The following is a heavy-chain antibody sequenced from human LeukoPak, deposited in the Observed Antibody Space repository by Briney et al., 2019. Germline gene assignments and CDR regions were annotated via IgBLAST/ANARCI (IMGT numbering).Heavy chain of an antibody. J-gene: IGHJ4*02. Sequence: ASVKVSCKVSGYTLTELSMHWVRQAPGKGLEWMGGFDPEDGETIYALKFQGRVTMTEDTSTDTAYMELSSLRSEDTAVYYCATGYQTYYYGSGREQDDYWGQGTLVTVSS. CDR2: FDPEDGET. CDR3: ATGYQTYYYGSGREQDDY. D-gene: IGHD3-10*01. CDR1: GYTLTELS. V-gene: IGHV1-24*01.